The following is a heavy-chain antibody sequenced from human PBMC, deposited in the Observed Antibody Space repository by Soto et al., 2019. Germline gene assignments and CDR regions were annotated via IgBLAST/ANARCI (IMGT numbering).Heavy chain of an antibody. Sequence: SVSKARMNWVRQAPGKGLEWVGHIKSNTDGGTTDYAAPVKGRFTISRDDSKNTLYLQMNSLKTEDTAMYYCATMGSYWGQGSLVTVSS. CDR2: IKSNTDGGTT. D-gene: IGHD3-10*01. V-gene: IGHV3-15*07. J-gene: IGHJ4*02. CDR3: ATMGSY. CDR1: SVSKAR.